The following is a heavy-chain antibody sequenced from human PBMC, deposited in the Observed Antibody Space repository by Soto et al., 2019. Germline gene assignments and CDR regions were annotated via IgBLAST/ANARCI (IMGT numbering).Heavy chain of an antibody. V-gene: IGHV3-7*01. J-gene: IGHJ6*03. CDR3: AGDMADYGRLYYYYYYMDV. D-gene: IGHD4-17*01. CDR2: IKQDGSEK. Sequence: GGSLRLSCAASGFTFSSYWMSWVRQAPGKGLEWVANIKQDGSEKYYVDSVKGRFTISRDKARNSLYLQMNSLRAEDTAVYYCAGDMADYGRLYYYYYYMDVWGKGTTVTVSS. CDR1: GFTFSSYW.